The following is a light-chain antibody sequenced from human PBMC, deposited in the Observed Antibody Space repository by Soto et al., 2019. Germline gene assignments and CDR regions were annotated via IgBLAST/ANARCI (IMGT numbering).Light chain of an antibody. J-gene: IGKJ5*01. CDR3: MQGTHWPVT. CDR2: WVS. V-gene: IGKV2-30*02. Sequence: DVVMTQSPLSLPVTLGQPASISCRSSQSLVHSDGNTYLNWFQQRPGQSPRRLIYWVSNRDSGVPDRFSGSGSGTDFTLQISRVEAEDVGVYYCMQGTHWPVTFGQGTRLEIK. CDR1: QSLVHSDGNTY.